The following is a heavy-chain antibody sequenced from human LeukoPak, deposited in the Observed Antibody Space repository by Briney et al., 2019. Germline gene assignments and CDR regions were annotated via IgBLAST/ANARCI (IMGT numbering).Heavy chain of an antibody. CDR1: GFTFSGFS. V-gene: IGHV3-21*04. J-gene: IGHJ1*01. Sequence: PGGSLRLSCAASGFTFSGFSRKWVRRAPGKGLGGGSSISSSSRHIYYADSVKGRFTIFRDDAKNSLFLQMDSLRVEDTAMYYCVRDFSTVTTAYLHHWGQGTLLTVSS. D-gene: IGHD4-17*01. CDR3: VRDFSTVTTAYLHH. CDR2: ISSSSRHI.